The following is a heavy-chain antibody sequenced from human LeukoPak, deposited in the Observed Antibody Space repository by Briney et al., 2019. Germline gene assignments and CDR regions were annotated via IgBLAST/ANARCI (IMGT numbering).Heavy chain of an antibody. CDR1: GFSFTMYG. CDR2: ISTDGNNE. D-gene: IGHD6-19*01. J-gene: IGHJ4*02. CDR3: AKDQIGWAPGYVSGPLDQ. V-gene: IGHV3-30*18. Sequence: PGGSLPVSCAASGFSFTMYGIHWVRQAPGKGLEWVAVISTDGNNEYYANSVKGIFTISRDNSKNTVYLQMTSLRTEDTAVYYCAKDQIGWAPGYVSGPLDQWGQATMVT.